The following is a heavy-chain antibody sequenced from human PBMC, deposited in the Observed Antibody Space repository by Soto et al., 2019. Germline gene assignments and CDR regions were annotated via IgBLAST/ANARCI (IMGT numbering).Heavy chain of an antibody. CDR2: IYWDDDK. Sequence: QITLNESGPTVVRPTETLTLTCTFSGFSLSTSGVGVGWIRQSPGKAPEWLAVIYWDDDKRYSESLKSRLTITKDSSKNQVVLTMANLDPADTATYYCAHRVLRTVFGLVTTTAIYFDFWGPGTPVAVSS. CDR1: GFSLSTSGVG. V-gene: IGHV2-5*02. CDR3: AHRVLRTVFGLVTTTAIYFDF. D-gene: IGHD3-3*01. J-gene: IGHJ4*02.